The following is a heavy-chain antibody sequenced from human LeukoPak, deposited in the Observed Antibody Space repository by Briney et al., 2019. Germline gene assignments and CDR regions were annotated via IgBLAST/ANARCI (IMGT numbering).Heavy chain of an antibody. J-gene: IGHJ6*02. CDR3: ARVSDYYYGMDV. Sequence: GVSLRLSCAASGFTFSSYAMSWVRQAPGKGLEWVSAISGSGGSTYYADSVKGRFTISRDNSKNTLYLQMNSLRAEDTAVYYCARVSDYYYGMDVWGQGTTVTVSS. CDR1: GFTFSSYA. CDR2: ISGSGGST. V-gene: IGHV3-23*01.